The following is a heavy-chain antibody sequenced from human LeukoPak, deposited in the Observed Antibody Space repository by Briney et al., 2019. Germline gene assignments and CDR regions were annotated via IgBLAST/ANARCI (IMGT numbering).Heavy chain of an antibody. CDR3: ARARYDFWSGYYTFDY. V-gene: IGHV3-48*01. Sequence: PGGSLRLSCAASGFTFSSYSMNWVRQAPGKGLEWVSYISSSSSTIYYADSVEGRFTISRDNAKNSLYLQMNSLRAEDTAVYYCARARYDFWSGYYTFDYWGQGTLVTVSS. D-gene: IGHD3-3*01. CDR2: ISSSSSTI. CDR1: GFTFSSYS. J-gene: IGHJ4*02.